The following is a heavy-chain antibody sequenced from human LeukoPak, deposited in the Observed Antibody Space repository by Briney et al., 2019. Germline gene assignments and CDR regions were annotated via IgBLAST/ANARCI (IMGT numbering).Heavy chain of an antibody. CDR2: ISYDGSNK. CDR3: AKDFNDCSSTSCLLYYYYYGMDV. D-gene: IGHD2-2*01. J-gene: IGHJ6*04. V-gene: IGHV3-30*18. Sequence: RGSLRLSCAASGFTFSSYGMHWVRQAPGKGLEWVAVISYDGSNKYYADSVKGRFTISRDNSKNTLYLQMNSLRAEDTAVYYCAKDFNDCSSTSCLLYYYYYGMDVWGKGTTVTVSS. CDR1: GFTFSSYG.